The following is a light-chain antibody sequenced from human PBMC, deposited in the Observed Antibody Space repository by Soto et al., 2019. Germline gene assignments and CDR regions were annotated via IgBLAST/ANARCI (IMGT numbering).Light chain of an antibody. CDR1: ESISSW. V-gene: IGKV1-5*03. Sequence: DIQMTQFPSTLSASVGDRVIITCRASESISSWLAWYQQKPGKAPKILIYKASTLQSGVPSRFTGSGSGTEFTLTISSLQPDDFATYYCQQYSVFPLTFDGGTKVEIK. CDR2: KAS. CDR3: QQYSVFPLT. J-gene: IGKJ4*01.